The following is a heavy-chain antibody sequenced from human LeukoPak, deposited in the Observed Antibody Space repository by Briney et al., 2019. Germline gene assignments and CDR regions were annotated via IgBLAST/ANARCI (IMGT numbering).Heavy chain of an antibody. V-gene: IGHV1-69*04. CDR2: IIPILGIA. D-gene: IGHD6-13*01. CDR3: ARVPGIAAAAQNWFDP. CDR1: GGTFSSYA. J-gene: IGHJ5*02. Sequence: SVKVSCKASGGTFSSYAISWVRQAPGQGLEWMGRIIPILGIANYAQKFQGRVTITADKSTSTAYMELSSLRSEDTAVYYCARVPGIAAAAQNWFDPWGQGTLVTVPS.